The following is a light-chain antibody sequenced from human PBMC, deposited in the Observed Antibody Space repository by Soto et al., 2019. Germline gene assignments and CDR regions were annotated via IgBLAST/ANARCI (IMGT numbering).Light chain of an antibody. CDR2: GVT. CDR1: SXDVGGYNY. J-gene: IGLJ3*02. CDR3: SSFRSGSVVL. V-gene: IGLV2-14*01. Sequence: QSVLTQPASVSGSPGQSITISCTGTSXDVGGYNYVSWYQQHPGKAPKLVIYGVTYRPSGVSARFSGSKFQNTASLTISGLQAEDEADYYCSSFRSGSVVLFGGGTKVTVL.